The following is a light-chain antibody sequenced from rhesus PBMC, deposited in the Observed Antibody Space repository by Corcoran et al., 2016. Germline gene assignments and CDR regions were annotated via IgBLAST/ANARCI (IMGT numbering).Light chain of an antibody. CDR2: NAS. CDR3: LQYSNSPYT. Sequence: DIQMTQSPSSLSASVGDKVTITCRASQGISIGLAWYQQKPWKAPKLLIYNASSLQSGVPSRVSGSGSRTDVTLTISSLQPEDRATYYCLQYSNSPYTFGQGTKVEIK. V-gene: IGKV1-22*01. CDR1: QGISIG. J-gene: IGKJ2*01.